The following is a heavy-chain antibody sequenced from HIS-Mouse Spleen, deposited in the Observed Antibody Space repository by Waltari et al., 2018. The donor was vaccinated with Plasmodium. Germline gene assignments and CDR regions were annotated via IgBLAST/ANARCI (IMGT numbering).Heavy chain of an antibody. CDR2: IKQDGSEK. D-gene: IGHD6-13*01. CDR3: ASSWYWYFDL. V-gene: IGHV3-7*01. CDR1: GFTFSSYW. J-gene: IGHJ2*01. Sequence: EVQLVESGGGLVQPGGSLILSCAASGFTFSSYWVSWVRQAPGKGLEWVANIKQDGSEKYYVDSVKGRFTISRDNAKNSLYLQMNSLRAEDTAVYYCASSWYWYFDLWGRGTLVTVSS.